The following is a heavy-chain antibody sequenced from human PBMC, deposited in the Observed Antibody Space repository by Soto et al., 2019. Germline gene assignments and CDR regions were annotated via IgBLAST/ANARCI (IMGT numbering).Heavy chain of an antibody. CDR3: AKDPGYYDFWSGYSDY. V-gene: IGHV3-23*01. J-gene: IGHJ4*02. D-gene: IGHD3-3*01. Sequence: DVQVLESGGGLVQPGGSLRLSCAASGFTFSNYAMSWVRQAPGKGLEWVSAISGSGDSTHYADSVKGRFTISRDNSKNTHYLQMNSLRAEDTAVYYCAKDPGYYDFWSGYSDYWGQGTLVTVSS. CDR1: GFTFSNYA. CDR2: ISGSGDST.